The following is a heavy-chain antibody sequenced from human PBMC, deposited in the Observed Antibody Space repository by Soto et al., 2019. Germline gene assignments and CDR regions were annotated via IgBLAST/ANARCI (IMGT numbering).Heavy chain of an antibody. J-gene: IGHJ2*01. V-gene: IGHV3-21*02. Sequence: EVQLVESGGGLVKPGGSLRLSCAASGFTFNNYIMHWVRQAPGKGLEWVSSISSGGFDKYYADSLKGRFTISRDNAKNSMYLQMNSLRVDDTAVYYCANEYFDFWGRGPLVTVSS. CDR3: ANEYFDF. CDR2: ISSGGFDK. CDR1: GFTFNNYI.